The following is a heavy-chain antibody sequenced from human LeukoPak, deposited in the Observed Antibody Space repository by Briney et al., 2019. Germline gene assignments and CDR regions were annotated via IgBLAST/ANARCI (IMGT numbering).Heavy chain of an antibody. CDR2: ISGSGGST. Sequence: PGGSLRLSCAASGFTFSSYAMSWVRQAPGKGLEWVSAISGSGGSTYYADSVKGRFTISRDNSKNTLYLQMNSLRAEDTAVYYCAKGSSLLWFGELFNWGQGTLVTVSS. CDR1: GFTFSSYA. J-gene: IGHJ4*02. D-gene: IGHD3-10*01. CDR3: AKGSSLLWFGELFN. V-gene: IGHV3-23*01.